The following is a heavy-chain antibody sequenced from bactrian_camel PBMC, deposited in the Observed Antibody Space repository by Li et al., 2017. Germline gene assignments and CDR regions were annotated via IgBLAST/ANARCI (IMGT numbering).Heavy chain of an antibody. D-gene: IGHD6*01. V-gene: IGHV3S53*01. CDR2: IFTDGST. Sequence: HVQLVESGGGSVQPGGSLRLSCVISGSTINRYYMAWFRQAPGKEREGVAAIFTDGSTMYADSVKGRFTISKDNAENTLYLQMNTLKPEDTAMYYCAADYCWADGSWYARYEYNYWGQGTQVTVS. CDR1: GSTINRYY. J-gene: IGHJ4*01. CDR3: AADYCWADGSWYARYEYNY.